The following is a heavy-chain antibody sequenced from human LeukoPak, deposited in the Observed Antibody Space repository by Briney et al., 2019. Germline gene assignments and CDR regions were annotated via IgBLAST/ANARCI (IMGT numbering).Heavy chain of an antibody. J-gene: IGHJ4*02. CDR1: GLTFSGSG. D-gene: IGHD3-9*01. Sequence: GGSLRLSCAASGLTFSGSGIHWVRQASGKGLEWLGRIGRQGDSDATRYAASLKGKFTITRVDSRNTAYLQMNSLKTEDTAVYYCAGDYNFLTGLNYWGQGTLVTVSS. CDR3: AGDYNFLTGLNY. CDR2: IGRQGDSDAT. V-gene: IGHV3-73*01.